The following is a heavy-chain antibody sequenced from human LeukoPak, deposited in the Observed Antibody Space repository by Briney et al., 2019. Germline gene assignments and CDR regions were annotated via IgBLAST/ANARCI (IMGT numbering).Heavy chain of an antibody. V-gene: IGHV1-18*01. CDR3: ARDDCTSASCYLAY. J-gene: IGHJ4*02. CDR1: GYTFTSYG. D-gene: IGHD2-2*01. Sequence: ASVKVSCTASGYTFTSYGISWVRQAPGQGLEWMGWISTYNGSTNYAREFQGRVTMTTDTSTSTAYMELRSLRSDDTAVYYCARDDCTSASCYLAYWGQGTLVTVSS. CDR2: ISTYNGST.